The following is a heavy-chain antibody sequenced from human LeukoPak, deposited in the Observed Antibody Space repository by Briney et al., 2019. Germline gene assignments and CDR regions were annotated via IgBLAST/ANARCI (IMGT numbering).Heavy chain of an antibody. Sequence: SETLSLTCTVSGGPISSSSYYWGWIRQPPGKGLEWIGSIYYSGSTYYNPSLKSRVTISVDTSKNQFSLKLSSVTAADTAVYYCARLFPLWFGELLSTEYFQHWGQGTLVTVSS. D-gene: IGHD3-10*01. J-gene: IGHJ1*01. CDR2: IYYSGST. V-gene: IGHV4-39*01. CDR3: ARLFPLWFGELLSTEYFQH. CDR1: GGPISSSSYY.